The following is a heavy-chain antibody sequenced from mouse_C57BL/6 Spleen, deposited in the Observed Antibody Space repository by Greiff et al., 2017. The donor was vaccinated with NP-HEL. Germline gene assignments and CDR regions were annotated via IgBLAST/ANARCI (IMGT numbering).Heavy chain of an antibody. J-gene: IGHJ2*01. Sequence: EVQRVESGGGLVKPGGSLKLSCAASGFTFSSYAMSWVRQTPEKRLEWVATISDGGSYTYYPDNVKGRFTISRDNAKNNLYLQMSHLKSEDTAMYYCARDEGQLRLYFDYWGQGTTLTVSS. CDR1: GFTFSSYA. V-gene: IGHV5-4*01. CDR3: ARDEGQLRLYFDY. CDR2: ISDGGSYT. D-gene: IGHD3-2*02.